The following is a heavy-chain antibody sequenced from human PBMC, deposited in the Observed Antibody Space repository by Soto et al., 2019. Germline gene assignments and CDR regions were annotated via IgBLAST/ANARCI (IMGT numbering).Heavy chain of an antibody. D-gene: IGHD5-18*01. CDR1: GYSFSDFY. CDR3: ARAGKVEMPAGIAGYRWFDP. Sequence: QVQLVQSEAEVREPGASVRLACKASGYSFSDFYVHWVRQAPGQGLEWMAIINPDSGKTFNENNINDRATLTKASFTSTVYMEWNGLRSQDTAIYFRARAGKVEMPAGIAGYRWFDPWGQGTLVTVSS. J-gene: IGHJ5*02. V-gene: IGHV1-46*01. CDR2: INPDSGKT.